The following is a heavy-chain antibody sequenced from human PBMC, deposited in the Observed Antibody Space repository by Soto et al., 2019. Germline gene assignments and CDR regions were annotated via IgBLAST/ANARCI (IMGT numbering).Heavy chain of an antibody. J-gene: IGHJ3*02. Sequence: PGGSLGLSCAASGFTFRSYAMSWARQAPGKGLEWVSGISDRGDNTYYADSVKGRFTISRDNSKNTLYVQMNSLRAEDTAIYYCARKGPPRDAFDIWGQGTMVTVSS. CDR3: ARKGPPRDAFDI. CDR2: ISDRGDNT. V-gene: IGHV3-23*01. CDR1: GFTFRSYA.